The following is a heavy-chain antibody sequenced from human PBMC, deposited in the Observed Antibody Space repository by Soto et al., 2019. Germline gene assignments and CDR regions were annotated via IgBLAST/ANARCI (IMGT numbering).Heavy chain of an antibody. CDR1: GFTFSSYA. Sequence: PGGSLRLSCAASGFTFSSYAMSWVRQAPGKGLEWVSAIAEGGIYTFFADSVKGRFTISRDNARNTLYLQMSSLGAEDTAVYYSAKMRRDSSSRGYHFXFDYWGQATLVTVSS. CDR2: IAEGGIYT. CDR3: AKMRRDSSSRGYHFXFDY. D-gene: IGHD3-22*01. V-gene: IGHV3-23*01. J-gene: IGHJ4*02.